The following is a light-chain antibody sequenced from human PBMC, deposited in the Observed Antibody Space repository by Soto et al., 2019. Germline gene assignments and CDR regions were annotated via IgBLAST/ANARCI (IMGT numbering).Light chain of an antibody. CDR3: QQANSFPIT. Sequence: DIQMTQSPSSVSASVGDRVTITCRASQGIRSWLAWYQQKPGKAPKLLIYDASSLQSGVPSRFSGSGSGTDLTLTISSLQPEDFATYYCQQANSFPITFGQGTRLEIK. CDR2: DAS. J-gene: IGKJ5*01. V-gene: IGKV1D-12*01. CDR1: QGIRSW.